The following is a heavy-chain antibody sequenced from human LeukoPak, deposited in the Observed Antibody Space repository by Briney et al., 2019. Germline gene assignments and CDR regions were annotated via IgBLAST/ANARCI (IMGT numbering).Heavy chain of an antibody. CDR2: IIPIFGTA. Sequence: SVKVSCKASGGTFSSYAISWVRQAPGQGLEWMGGIIPIFGTANYAQKFQGRVTITADESTSTAYMKLSSLRSEDTAVYYCARGSIRSNYGMDVWGQGTTVTVSS. CDR3: ARGSIRSNYGMDV. J-gene: IGHJ6*02. V-gene: IGHV1-69*13. CDR1: GGTFSSYA.